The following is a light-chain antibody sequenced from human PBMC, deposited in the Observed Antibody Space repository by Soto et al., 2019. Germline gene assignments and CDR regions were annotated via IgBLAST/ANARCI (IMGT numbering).Light chain of an antibody. CDR1: QRISNW. Sequence: DIQMTQSPATLSASVGDRVTITCRASQRISNWLAWYQQKPGKAPKLLIYDASNLESGVPSSFSGSGSGTDFTLTISSLQPNDSATYYCQHYRGTFGQGTKVDI. V-gene: IGKV1-5*01. CDR3: QHYRGT. CDR2: DAS. J-gene: IGKJ1*01.